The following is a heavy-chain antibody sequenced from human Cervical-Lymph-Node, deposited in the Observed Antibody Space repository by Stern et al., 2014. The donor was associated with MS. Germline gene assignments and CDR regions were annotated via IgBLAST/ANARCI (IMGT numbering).Heavy chain of an antibody. V-gene: IGHV1-8*01. CDR2: MNPNSGNA. CDR3: ARGCTTTSCYKS. Sequence: QVQLVQSGAEVKKPGASVTVSCKTSGYTFPGYDIHWVRQATGQGLEWMGWMNPNSGNADYALKFQGRVTMTRNTSISTAYMELSSLTSEDTAVYYCARGCTTTSCYKSWGQGTLVSVSS. J-gene: IGHJ5*02. CDR1: GYTFPGYD. D-gene: IGHD3-10*01.